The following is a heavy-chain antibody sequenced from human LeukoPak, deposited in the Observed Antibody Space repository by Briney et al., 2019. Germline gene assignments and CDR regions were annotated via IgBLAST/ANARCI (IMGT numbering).Heavy chain of an antibody. Sequence: PSQTLSLTCTVSGGSISSGSYYWSWIRQPAGKGLEWIGRIYTSGSTNYNPSLKSRVTISVDTSKNQFSLKLSSVTAADTAVYYCARSPWTIAARGWFDPWGQGTLVTVSS. J-gene: IGHJ5*02. CDR2: IYTSGST. CDR1: GGSISSGSYY. D-gene: IGHD6-6*01. CDR3: ARSPWTIAARGWFDP. V-gene: IGHV4-61*02.